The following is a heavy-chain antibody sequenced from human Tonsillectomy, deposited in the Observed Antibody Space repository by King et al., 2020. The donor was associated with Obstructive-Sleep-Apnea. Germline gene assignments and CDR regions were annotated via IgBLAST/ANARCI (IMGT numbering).Heavy chain of an antibody. D-gene: IGHD1-26*01. CDR1: GGSIRSSSYY. V-gene: IGHV4-39*07. Sequence: QMQLQESGPGLVKPSETLSLTCIVSGGSIRSSSYYWGWIRQSPGKGLEWIGSIYYSGSTYYNPSLKSRVTISVDTSKNQFSLKLSSVTAADTAVYYCARAVESGSADYWGQGTLVTVSS. J-gene: IGHJ4*02. CDR2: IYYSGST. CDR3: ARAVESGSADY.